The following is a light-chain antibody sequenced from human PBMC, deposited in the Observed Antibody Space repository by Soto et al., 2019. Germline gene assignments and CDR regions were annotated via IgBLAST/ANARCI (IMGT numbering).Light chain of an antibody. V-gene: IGKV3-20*01. CDR2: GAS. CDR1: QSVNSNY. CDR3: QQYGTSPPWT. J-gene: IGKJ1*01. Sequence: ENVLTQSPGTLSLSPGERATLSCRASQSVNSNYLAWYQQKPGQAPRLLIYGASSRATGIPDRFSGSGSETDFPLTISRLEPEDFAVYYCQQYGTSPPWTFGQGTKVEIK.